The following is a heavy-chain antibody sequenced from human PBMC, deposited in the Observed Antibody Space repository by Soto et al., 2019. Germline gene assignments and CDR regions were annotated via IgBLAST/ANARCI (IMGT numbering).Heavy chain of an antibody. CDR2: TWHDGSKK. Sequence: GGSLRLSCAGSGFIFRDYGMQWVRQAPGKGLEWLAFTWHDGSKKYYADSLKGRFTISRDNSKNTMYLQMSSPRVEDTAVYYCASQAFDYWGQGTLVTVSS. V-gene: IGHV3-33*01. CDR1: GFIFRDYG. J-gene: IGHJ4*02. CDR3: ASQAFDY.